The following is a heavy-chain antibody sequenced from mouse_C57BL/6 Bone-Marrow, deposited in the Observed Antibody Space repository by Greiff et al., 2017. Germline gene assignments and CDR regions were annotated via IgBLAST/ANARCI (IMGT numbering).Heavy chain of an antibody. D-gene: IGHD1-1*01. CDR3: APLYYGRVDFDY. J-gene: IGHJ2*01. CDR2: IHPNSGST. CDR1: GYTFTSYW. V-gene: IGHV1-64*01. Sequence: QVQLKQPGAELVKPGASVKLSCKASGYTFTSYWMHWVKQRPGQGLEWIGMIHPNSGSTNYNEKFKSKATLTVDKSSSTAYMQLSSLTSEDSAVYYCAPLYYGRVDFDYWGQGTTLTVSS.